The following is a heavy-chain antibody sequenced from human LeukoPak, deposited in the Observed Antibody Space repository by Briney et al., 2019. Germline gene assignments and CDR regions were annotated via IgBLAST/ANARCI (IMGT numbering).Heavy chain of an antibody. CDR1: GFTFSSYS. Sequence: GGSLRLSCAASGFTFSSYSMNWVRQAPGKGLEWVSSISSSSSYIYYADSVKGRFTISRDNAKNSLYLQMNSLRAEDTAVYYCARAIEHDYGDYMEAFDIWGQGTMVTVSS. D-gene: IGHD4-17*01. J-gene: IGHJ3*02. CDR3: ARAIEHDYGDYMEAFDI. V-gene: IGHV3-21*01. CDR2: ISSSSSYI.